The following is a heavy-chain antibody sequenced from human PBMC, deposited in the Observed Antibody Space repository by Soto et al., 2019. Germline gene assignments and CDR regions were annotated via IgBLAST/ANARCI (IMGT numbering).Heavy chain of an antibody. V-gene: IGHV3-21*01. J-gene: IGHJ3*01. CDR1: GFTFSNYI. CDR2: ISGSSTYV. D-gene: IGHD3-10*01. Sequence: EVQLLESGGGLVKPGGSLRLSCAASGFTFSNYIMNWVRQPPGQGLEWVASISGSSTYVDYEDSLKGRIAISRYNATNSLSLELNTLRVEDTAVYYCSRGGGYYYGSGTDAFDVWGQGTLVTVAS. CDR3: SRGGGYYYGSGTDAFDV.